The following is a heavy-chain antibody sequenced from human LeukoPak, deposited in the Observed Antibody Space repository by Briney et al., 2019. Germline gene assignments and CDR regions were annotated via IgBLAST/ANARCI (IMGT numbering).Heavy chain of an antibody. CDR3: ARVERWFDP. J-gene: IGHJ5*02. V-gene: IGHV4-30-2*01. CDR1: GGSISSGGYS. D-gene: IGHD5-24*01. CDR2: IYHSGST. Sequence: PSETLSLTCAVSGGSISSGGYSWSWIRQPPGKGLEWIGYIYHSGSTYYNPSLKSRVTISVDGSKNQFSLKLSSVTAADTAVYYCARVERWFDPWGQGTLVTVSS.